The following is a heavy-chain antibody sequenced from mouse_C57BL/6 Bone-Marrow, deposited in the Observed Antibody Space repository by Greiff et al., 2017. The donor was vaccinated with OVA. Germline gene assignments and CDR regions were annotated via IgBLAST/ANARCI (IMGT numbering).Heavy chain of an antibody. J-gene: IGHJ4*01. Sequence: DVMLVESGGGLVQPGGSLKLSCAASGFTFSDFYMYWIRQTPEKRLEWVAYISNGGGSTYYPDTVKGRFTISRDNAKNTLYLQMSRLKSEDTAMYYCARLGAIDYWGQGTSVTVSS. V-gene: IGHV5-12*01. CDR1: GFTFSDFY. CDR2: ISNGGGST. CDR3: ARLGAIDY.